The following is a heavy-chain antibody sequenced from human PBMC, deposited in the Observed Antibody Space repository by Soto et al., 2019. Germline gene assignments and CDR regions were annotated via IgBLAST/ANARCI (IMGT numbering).Heavy chain of an antibody. D-gene: IGHD3-10*01. V-gene: IGHV3-30*18. CDR2: ISDDGSNK. J-gene: IGHJ6*02. CDR1: GFTFSSYG. CDR3: AKDTAMVRGVDYYYYYYGMDV. Sequence: GGSLRLSCAASGFTFSSYGMHWVRQAPGKGLEWVAVISDDGSNKYYADSVKGRFTISRDNSKNTLYLQMNSLRAEDTAVYYCAKDTAMVRGVDYYYYYYGMDVWGQGTAVTVSS.